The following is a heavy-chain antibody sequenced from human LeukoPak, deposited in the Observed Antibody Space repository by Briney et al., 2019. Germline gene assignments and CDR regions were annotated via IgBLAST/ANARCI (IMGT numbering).Heavy chain of an antibody. CDR2: ILPIIGAA. J-gene: IGHJ4*02. D-gene: IGHD3-16*01. CDR1: GDTFSNYA. V-gene: IGHV1-69*13. Sequence: SVKVSCKASGDTFSNYAIYWVRQAPGQGLEWVGGILPIIGAAKNGQKLQGRVTFTADESTSTVYMELSSLRSEDAAIYYCARAHFSAYTGSEWGQGTLVTVSS. CDR3: ARAHFSAYTGSE.